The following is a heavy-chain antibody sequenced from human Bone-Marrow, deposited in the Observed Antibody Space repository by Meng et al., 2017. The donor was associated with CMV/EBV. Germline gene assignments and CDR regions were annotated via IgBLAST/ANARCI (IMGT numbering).Heavy chain of an antibody. Sequence: SGTLTLTCAAYGGSFSGYYWTWIRQPPGKGLEWIGEINHSGSTNYNSSLESRVTISVDTSKNQFSLKLSSVTAADTAVYYCARGEWFGVYFDYWGQGTLVTVSS. CDR1: GGSFSGYY. J-gene: IGHJ4*02. CDR3: ARGEWFGVYFDY. CDR2: INHSGST. D-gene: IGHD3-10*01. V-gene: IGHV4-34*01.